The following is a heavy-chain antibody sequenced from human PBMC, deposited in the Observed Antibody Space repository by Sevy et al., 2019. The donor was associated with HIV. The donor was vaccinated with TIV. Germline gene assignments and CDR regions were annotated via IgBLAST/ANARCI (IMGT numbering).Heavy chain of an antibody. CDR3: ASGFQSSSSTYGMDV. Sequence: ASVKVSCKASGYTFTGYYMHWVRQAPGQGLEWMGWINPNSGGTNYAQKFQGRVTMTRDTSISTAYMELSRLRSDDTAVYYCASGFQSSSSTYGMDVWDQGTTVTVSS. D-gene: IGHD6-6*01. J-gene: IGHJ6*02. CDR1: GYTFTGYY. CDR2: INPNSGGT. V-gene: IGHV1-2*02.